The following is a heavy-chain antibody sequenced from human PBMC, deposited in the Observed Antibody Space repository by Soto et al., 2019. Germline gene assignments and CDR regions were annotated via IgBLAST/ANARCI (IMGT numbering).Heavy chain of an antibody. J-gene: IGHJ3*02. D-gene: IGHD3-10*01. CDR3: ARGRGGAGGGAFDI. CDR2: IYYSGST. Sequence: PSETLSLTCTVSGDSIDYYYWTWIRQPPGKGLEWVGYIYYSGSTRYNPSLKSRVTVSVDTSKNQFSLNLTSVTAADTAVYYCARGRGGAGGGAFDIWGQGTIVTVSS. CDR1: GDSIDYYY. V-gene: IGHV4-59*08.